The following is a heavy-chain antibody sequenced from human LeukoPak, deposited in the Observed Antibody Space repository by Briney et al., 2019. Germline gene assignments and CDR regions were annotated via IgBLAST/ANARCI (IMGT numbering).Heavy chain of an antibody. CDR2: IYHSGST. Sequence: SETLSLTCAVSGYSISSGYYWGWIRPPPGKGLEWIGSIYHSGSTYYNPSLKSRVTISVDTSKNQFSLKLSSVTAADTAVYYCARQGYYDFWSGYRDEGYWGQGTLVTVSS. CDR3: ARQGYYDFWSGYRDEGY. J-gene: IGHJ4*02. CDR1: GYSISSGYY. D-gene: IGHD3-3*01. V-gene: IGHV4-38-2*01.